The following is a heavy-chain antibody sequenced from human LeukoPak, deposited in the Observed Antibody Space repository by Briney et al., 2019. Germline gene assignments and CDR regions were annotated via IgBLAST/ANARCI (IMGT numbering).Heavy chain of an antibody. Sequence: SETLSLTCTVSGGSISSYYWSWIRQPAGKGLEWIGRIYTSGSTNYNPSLKSRVTMSVDTSKNQFSLKLSSVTAADTAVYYCARDFTLGDGHNKNWFDPWGQGTLVTVSS. CDR1: GGSISSYY. CDR2: IYTSGST. CDR3: ARDFTLGDGHNKNWFDP. D-gene: IGHD5-24*01. V-gene: IGHV4-4*07. J-gene: IGHJ5*02.